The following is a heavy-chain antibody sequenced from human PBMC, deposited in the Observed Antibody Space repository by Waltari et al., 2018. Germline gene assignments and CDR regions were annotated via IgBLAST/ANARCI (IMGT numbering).Heavy chain of an antibody. V-gene: IGHV3-23*04. CDR1: GFDFSAHA. CDR3: TKRYCDKIRCYGLDY. CDR2: MSGRGDVT. Sequence: EVQLVESGGGLVQPGGSLRLSCAASGFDFSAHAMGWARQAPGKGLEWASAMSGRGDVTYYAYSVKGRFTTSRDNSRNTLSLKMDSLRAEDTAIYYCTKRYCDKIRCYGLDYWGPGTLVTVSS. J-gene: IGHJ4*02. D-gene: IGHD2-2*01.